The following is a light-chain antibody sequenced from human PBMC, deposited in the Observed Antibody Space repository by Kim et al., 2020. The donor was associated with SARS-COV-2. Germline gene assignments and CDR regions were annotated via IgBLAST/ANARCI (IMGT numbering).Light chain of an antibody. J-gene: IGKJ4*01. Sequence: PGDRASLSCRASHSVSSSYLAWYQQKPGQAPRLLIYGASSRATGIPDRFSGSGSSTDFTLTISRLEPEDVAVYYCQQYGSSPLTFGGGTKVDIK. CDR1: HSVSSSY. CDR2: GAS. CDR3: QQYGSSPLT. V-gene: IGKV3-20*01.